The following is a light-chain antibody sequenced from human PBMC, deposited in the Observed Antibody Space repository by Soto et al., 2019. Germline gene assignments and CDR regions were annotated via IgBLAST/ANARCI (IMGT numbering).Light chain of an antibody. CDR3: QQYNNWHPWT. V-gene: IGKV3-15*01. J-gene: IGKJ1*01. CDR2: GAS. Sequence: EIVRTQSPATLSVSLGERATLSCRASQSVSSNLAWYQQKPGQAPRLLIYGASTRATGIPARFSGSGSGTEFTLTISSLQSEDFAVYYCQQYNNWHPWTFGQGTKVDTK. CDR1: QSVSSN.